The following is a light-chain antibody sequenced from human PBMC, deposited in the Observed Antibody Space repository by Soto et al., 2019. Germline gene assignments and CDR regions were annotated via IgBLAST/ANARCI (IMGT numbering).Light chain of an antibody. V-gene: IGKV3-20*01. CDR1: QSVSSNF. J-gene: IGKJ5*01. Sequence: PGTRAPLSCRASQSVSSNFLAWFQQTPGQAPRLLIYGASSRATGIPDRFSGSGSGTDFTLTISRLEPEDFAVYYCQQYGSSLITFGQGTRLEIK. CDR3: QQYGSSLIT. CDR2: GAS.